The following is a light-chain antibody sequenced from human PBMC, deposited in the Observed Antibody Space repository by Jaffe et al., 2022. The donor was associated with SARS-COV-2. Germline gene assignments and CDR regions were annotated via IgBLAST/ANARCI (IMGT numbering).Light chain of an antibody. V-gene: IGLV1-44*01. CDR1: TSNIGSNP. CDR3: AAWDDSLNGWV. J-gene: IGLJ3*02. Sequence: QSVLTQPPSASGTPGQRVTISCSGSTSNIGSNPVNWYQHFPGTAPKLLIFDNNQRPSGVPDRFSGSNSGTSASLAISGLQSEDEADYYCAAWDDSLNGWVFGGGTKLTVL. CDR2: DNN.